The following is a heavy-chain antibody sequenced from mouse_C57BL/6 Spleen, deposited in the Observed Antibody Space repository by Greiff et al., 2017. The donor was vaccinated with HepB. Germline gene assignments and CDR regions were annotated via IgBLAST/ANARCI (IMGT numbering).Heavy chain of an antibody. CDR2: IHPNSGST. J-gene: IGHJ1*03. D-gene: IGHD2-3*01. V-gene: IGHV1-64*01. CDR1: GYTFTSYW. Sequence: QVQLQQPGAELVKPGASVKLSCKASGYTFTSYWMHWVKQRPGQGLEWIGMIHPNSGSTNYNEKFKSKDTLTVDKSSSTAYMQLSSLTSEDSAVYYSARGYDGYYVGYFDVWGTGTTVTVSS. CDR3: ARGYDGYYVGYFDV.